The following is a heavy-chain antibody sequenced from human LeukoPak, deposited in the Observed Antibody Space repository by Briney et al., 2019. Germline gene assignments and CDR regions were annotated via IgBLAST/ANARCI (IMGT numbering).Heavy chain of an antibody. J-gene: IGHJ3*02. V-gene: IGHV3-20*04. Sequence: PGGSLRLSCAASGFTFDDYGIHWVRQAPGKGLEWVSGINWNGGHTNYADSVKGRFTISRDNAKNSLYLQMNSLRAEDTAVYYCVRDPEYGSGSDAFDTWGQGTMVTVSS. CDR1: GFTFDDYG. CDR2: INWNGGHT. CDR3: VRDPEYGSGSDAFDT. D-gene: IGHD3-10*01.